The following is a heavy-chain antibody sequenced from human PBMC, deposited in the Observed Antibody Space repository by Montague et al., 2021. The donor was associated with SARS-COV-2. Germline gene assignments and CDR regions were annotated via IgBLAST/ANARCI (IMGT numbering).Heavy chain of an antibody. V-gene: IGHV4-59*10. D-gene: IGHD3-10*01. J-gene: IGHJ4*02. CDR1: AGSINNYY. Sequence: SETLSLTCAVYAGSINNYYWSWIRQSPGKGLEWIGRIYPSGDTNYNPSLKSRVTVSADTSKNQFSLNLNSLTVADTAVYYCASSYGSGYYGFDYWGQGIPVTVSS. CDR2: IYPSGDT. CDR3: ASSYGSGYYGFDY.